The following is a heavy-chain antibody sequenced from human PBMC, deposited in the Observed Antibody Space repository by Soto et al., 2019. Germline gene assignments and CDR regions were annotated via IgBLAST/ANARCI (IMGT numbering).Heavy chain of an antibody. CDR3: AREEWELLDY. D-gene: IGHD1-26*01. CDR2: ISGSSSTI. Sequence: GGSLRLSCAASGFTFRSYSMNWVRQAPGKGLEWVSYISGSSSTIFYADSVKGRFTISRDNAKNSLFLQMNSLRDEDTAVYYCAREEWELLDYWGQGTLVTVSS. CDR1: GFTFRSYS. J-gene: IGHJ4*02. V-gene: IGHV3-48*02.